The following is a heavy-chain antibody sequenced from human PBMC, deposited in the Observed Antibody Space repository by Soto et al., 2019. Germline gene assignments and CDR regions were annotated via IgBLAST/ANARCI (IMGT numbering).Heavy chain of an antibody. D-gene: IGHD1-20*01. J-gene: IGHJ4*02. Sequence: PGGSLRLSCAASGFTFSSYGMHWVRQAPGKGLEWVAVISYDGSNKYYADSVKGRFTISRDNSKNTLYLQMNSLRAEDTAVYYCAKDLGGRNNWNDALDYWGQGTLVTVSS. CDR1: GFTFSSYG. CDR3: AKDLGGRNNWNDALDY. V-gene: IGHV3-30*18. CDR2: ISYDGSNK.